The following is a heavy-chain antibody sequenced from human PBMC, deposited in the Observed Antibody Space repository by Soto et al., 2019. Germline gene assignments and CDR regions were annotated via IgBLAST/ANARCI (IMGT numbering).Heavy chain of an antibody. CDR3: ARDHPHSYGVYYFDY. CDR2: IYSSGST. Sequence: PSETLSLTCTVSGGSISNCYWNWIRQSPGKGLEWIGYIYSSGSTHYNPSLQNRVTISIDTSKNQVSLKVNSVTAADTAVYYCARDHPHSYGVYYFDYWGQGTPVTVSS. CDR1: GGSISNCY. J-gene: IGHJ4*02. V-gene: IGHV4-59*01. D-gene: IGHD5-18*01.